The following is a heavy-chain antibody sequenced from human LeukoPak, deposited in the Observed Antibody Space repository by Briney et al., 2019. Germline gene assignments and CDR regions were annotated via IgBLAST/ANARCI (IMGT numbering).Heavy chain of an antibody. CDR1: GYTFTLYY. CDR3: ARLSPRAAVSGLYFDH. V-gene: IGHV5-51*01. J-gene: IGHJ1*01. D-gene: IGHD6-13*01. Sequence: GESLKISCKASGYTFTLYYIGWVRQMPGKGLEWMGFTYPGDSDTRYSPSFQGKVTISAAKAISTAYLPWSSMKASATAIYYCARLSPRAAVSGLYFDHWGHGTLVSVSS. CDR2: TYPGDSDT.